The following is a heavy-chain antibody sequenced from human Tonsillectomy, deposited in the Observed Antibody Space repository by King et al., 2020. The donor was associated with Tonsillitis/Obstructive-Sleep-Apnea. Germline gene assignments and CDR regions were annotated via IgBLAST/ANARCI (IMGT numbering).Heavy chain of an antibody. V-gene: IGHV4-59*01. Sequence: QLQESGPGLVKPSETLSLTCTVSGDSISSYYWSWIRQPPGKGLEYIGYIYHTGSTNYNPSLKSRVTISVDTSKNQFSLRLRSVTAADTAVYYCARVFCSGGSCNDDYYYGMDVWGQGTTVTVSS. CDR1: GDSISSYY. J-gene: IGHJ6*02. D-gene: IGHD2-15*01. CDR3: ARVFCSGGSCNDDYYYGMDV. CDR2: IYHTGST.